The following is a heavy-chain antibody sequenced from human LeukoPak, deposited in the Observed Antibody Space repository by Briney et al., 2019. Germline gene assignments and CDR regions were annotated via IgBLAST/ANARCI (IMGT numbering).Heavy chain of an antibody. CDR2: INHSGST. V-gene: IGHV4-34*01. Sequence: SETLSLTCAVYGGSFSGYYWSWIRQPPGKGLEWIGEINHSGSTNYNPSLKSRVTISVDTSKNQFSLKLSSVTAADTAVYYCARQAISGWYYFDYWGQGTLVTVSS. D-gene: IGHD6-19*01. J-gene: IGHJ4*02. CDR1: GGSFSGYY. CDR3: ARQAISGWYYFDY.